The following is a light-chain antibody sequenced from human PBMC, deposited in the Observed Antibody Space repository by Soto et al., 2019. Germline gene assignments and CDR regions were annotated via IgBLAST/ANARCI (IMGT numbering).Light chain of an antibody. V-gene: IGLV2-23*01. J-gene: IGLJ2*01. CDR3: SSYAGAVV. CDR2: EGS. Sequence: QSALTQPASVSGSPGQSITRSCTRTNSGVESYNLVSWYQHHPGKAPKLIIYEGSQRPSGVSDRFSGSKSGNTASLTISGLQAEDEADYYCSSYAGAVVFGGGTQLTVL. CDR1: NSGVESYNL.